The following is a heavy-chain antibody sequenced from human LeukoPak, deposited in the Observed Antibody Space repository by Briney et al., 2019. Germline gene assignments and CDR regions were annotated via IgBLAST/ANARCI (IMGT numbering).Heavy chain of an antibody. D-gene: IGHD6-19*01. CDR1: GYTFTGYY. CDR2: INPNSAGT. J-gene: IGHJ5*02. V-gene: IGHV1-2*02. CDR3: MKGRVVAGNKSLTYNWFDP. Sequence: ASVKVSCKASGYTFTGYYMYWVRQAPGQGLEWRGWINPNSAGTKYAQKFQGRVTMSRDTSTSTAYMGMSRLTSDGTAVYYCMKGRVVAGNKSLTYNWFDPWGQGTLVTVSS.